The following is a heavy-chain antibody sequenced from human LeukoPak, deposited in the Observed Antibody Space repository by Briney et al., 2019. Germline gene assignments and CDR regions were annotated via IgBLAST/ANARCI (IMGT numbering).Heavy chain of an antibody. J-gene: IGHJ4*02. D-gene: IGHD2-21*02. CDR2: ISGSGGST. CDR1: GFTFSSYA. CDR3: AKDFTVVVTAIVDY. V-gene: IGHV3-23*01. Sequence: GGSLRLSCAASGFTFSSYAMSWVRQAPGKGLEWVSAISGSGGSTYYADSVKGPFTISRDNSKNTLYLQMNSLRAEDTAVYYCAKDFTVVVTAIVDYWGQGTLVTVSS.